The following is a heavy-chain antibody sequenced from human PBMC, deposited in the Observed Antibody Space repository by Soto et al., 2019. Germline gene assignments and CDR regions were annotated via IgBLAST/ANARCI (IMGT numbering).Heavy chain of an antibody. CDR2: INPNSGGT. V-gene: IGHV1-2*02. Sequence: AAVKVSCKASGYTFTGYYMHSVRQAPGQGLEWMGWINPNSGGTNYAQKFQGRVTMTRDTPISTAYMELSRLRSDDTAVYYCARVFTGTTFFWFDPWGQGTLVTVSS. J-gene: IGHJ5*02. CDR1: GYTFTGYY. CDR3: ARVFTGTTFFWFDP. D-gene: IGHD1-1*01.